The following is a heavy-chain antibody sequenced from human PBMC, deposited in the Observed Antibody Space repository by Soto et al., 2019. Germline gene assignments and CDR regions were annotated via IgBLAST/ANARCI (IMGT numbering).Heavy chain of an antibody. CDR2: ISAYNGNT. V-gene: IGHV1-18*04. Sequence: ASVKISCKASGYTFTSYGISWVRQAPGQGLEWMGWISAYNGNTNYAQKLQGRVTMTTDTATSTAYMELRSLRSDDTAVYYCARDLITIFGVVRYYYYGMDVWGQGTTVTSP. D-gene: IGHD3-3*01. CDR1: GYTFTSYG. CDR3: ARDLITIFGVVRYYYYGMDV. J-gene: IGHJ6*02.